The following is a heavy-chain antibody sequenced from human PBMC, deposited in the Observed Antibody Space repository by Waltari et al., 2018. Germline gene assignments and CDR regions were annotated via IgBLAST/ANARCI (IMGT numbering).Heavy chain of an antibody. CDR3: AGEAAYSSSGPFDY. CDR1: GGSISSYY. CDR2: IYYSGST. J-gene: IGHJ4*02. D-gene: IGHD6-6*01. Sequence: QVQLQESGPGLVKPSETLSLTCPVSGGSISSYYWSWIRQPPGKGLEWIGYIYYSGSTNYNPSLKSRVTISVDTSKNQFSLKLSSVTAADTAVYYCAGEAAYSSSGPFDYWGQGTLVTVSS. V-gene: IGHV4-59*01.